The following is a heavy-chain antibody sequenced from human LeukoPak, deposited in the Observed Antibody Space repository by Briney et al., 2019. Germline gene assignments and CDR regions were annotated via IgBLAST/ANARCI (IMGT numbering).Heavy chain of an antibody. CDR2: LWYDGSNI. Sequence: GGSLRLSCAASGFTFSDYGMHWVRQAPGKGLEWVAVLWYDGSNIYYADSVKGRCTISRYNSRNTLYLQMNSLRAEDTAVYYCVRELPPVVQYYFDHWGPGTLVTVSS. CDR3: VRELPPVVQYYFDH. J-gene: IGHJ4*02. V-gene: IGHV3-33*01. D-gene: IGHD2-21*01. CDR1: GFTFSDYG.